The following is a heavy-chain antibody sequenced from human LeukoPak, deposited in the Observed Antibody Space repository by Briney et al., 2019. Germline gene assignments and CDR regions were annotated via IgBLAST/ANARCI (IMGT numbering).Heavy chain of an antibody. D-gene: IGHD5-18*01. Sequence: SETLSLTCTVSGYSISSGYYWGWIRQPPGKGLEWIGSIYHSGSTYYNPSLKSRVTISVDTSKNQFSLKLSSVTAADTAVYYCARDGYSYGQHDPWGQGTLVTVSS. CDR3: ARDGYSYGQHDP. CDR1: GYSISSGYY. CDR2: IYHSGST. J-gene: IGHJ5*02. V-gene: IGHV4-38-2*02.